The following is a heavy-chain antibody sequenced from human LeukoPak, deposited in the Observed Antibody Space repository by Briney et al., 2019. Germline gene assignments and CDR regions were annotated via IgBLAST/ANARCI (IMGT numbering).Heavy chain of an antibody. CDR2: IDPSDSYT. Sequence: GESLKIPCKGSGYSFPAYWISWVRQMPGKGLEWMGRIDPSDSYTNYSPSFQGHVTISADKSISTAYLQWSSLKASDTAMYYCAKLSGALDAFDIWGQGTMVTVSS. D-gene: IGHD2-15*01. J-gene: IGHJ3*02. CDR1: GYSFPAYW. V-gene: IGHV5-10-1*01. CDR3: AKLSGALDAFDI.